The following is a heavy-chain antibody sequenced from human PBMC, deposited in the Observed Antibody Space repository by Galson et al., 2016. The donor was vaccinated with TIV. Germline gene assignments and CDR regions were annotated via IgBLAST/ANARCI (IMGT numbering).Heavy chain of an antibody. CDR3: ARGFSKLRYDCSGSYLYFDY. CDR2: IIPIFGVP. J-gene: IGHJ4*02. D-gene: IGHD3-10*02. CDR1: GGTFSNYG. V-gene: IGHV1-69*13. Sequence: SVKVSCKASGGTFSNYGVSWVRQAPGQGLEWMGGIIPIFGVPKYGQKFQGRLTITADESTSTAYMELSSLRSEDTAVYYCARGFSKLRYDCSGSYLYFDYWGRGTLVTVSS.